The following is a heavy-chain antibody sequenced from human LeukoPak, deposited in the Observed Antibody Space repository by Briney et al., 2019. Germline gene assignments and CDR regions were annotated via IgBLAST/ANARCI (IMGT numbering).Heavy chain of an antibody. CDR2: IWYDGSNK. Sequence: GGSLRLSCAASGFTLRSHGMQWVRRAPGKGLEWVAVIWYDGSNKYYADSVKGRFTISRDNFKNTLYLQMNSLRAQDTAVYYCARAAEEALVPWFDPWGQGTLVTVSS. V-gene: IGHV3-33*01. CDR3: ARAAEEALVPWFDP. CDR1: GFTLRSHG. D-gene: IGHD6-13*01. J-gene: IGHJ5*02.